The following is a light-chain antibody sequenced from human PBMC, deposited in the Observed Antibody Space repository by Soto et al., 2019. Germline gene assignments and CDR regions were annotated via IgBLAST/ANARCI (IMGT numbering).Light chain of an antibody. V-gene: IGKV3-20*01. CDR2: GAS. CDR1: QSVTSSY. CDR3: QQYGSAPWT. J-gene: IGKJ1*01. Sequence: EIVLTQSPGTLSLSPGERATLSCRASQSVTSSYLAWHQQEPGQAPRLLIYGASNRATGIPDRFSGSGSGTDFTLTISRLEPEDFAVYYCQQYGSAPWTFGQGTKVEIK.